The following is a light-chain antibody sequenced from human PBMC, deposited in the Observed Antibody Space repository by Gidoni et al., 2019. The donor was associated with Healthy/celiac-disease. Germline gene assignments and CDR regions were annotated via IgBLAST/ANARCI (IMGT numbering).Light chain of an antibody. J-gene: IGLJ2*01. Sequence: QSALTQPPSASGSPGQSVTISCTGTSSDVGGYNYVSWYQQHPGKAPKLMIYEVSKRPSGVPDRFSGSKSGNTASLTVSGLQAEDEADYYCSSYAGSNNFDVVFGGGTKLTV. CDR2: EVS. V-gene: IGLV2-8*01. CDR3: SSYAGSNNFDVV. CDR1: SSDVGGYNY.